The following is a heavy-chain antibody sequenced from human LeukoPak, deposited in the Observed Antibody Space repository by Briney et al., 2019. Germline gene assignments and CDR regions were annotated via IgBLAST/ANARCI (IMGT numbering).Heavy chain of an antibody. CDR2: IYYTNNT. CDR1: TGSISSSSYY. V-gene: IGHV4-39*07. J-gene: IGHJ5*02. CDR3: ARVDGVWSGYINWFYA. Sequence: SETLSLTCTVATGSISSSSYYWHWPRQPPEKRLKSIGSIYYTNNTYNNLCLKSRVKISVDTSKIQVSLKLSSVTAADRAVYYGARVDGVWSGYINWFYAWVQGRVVSVS. D-gene: IGHD3-3*01.